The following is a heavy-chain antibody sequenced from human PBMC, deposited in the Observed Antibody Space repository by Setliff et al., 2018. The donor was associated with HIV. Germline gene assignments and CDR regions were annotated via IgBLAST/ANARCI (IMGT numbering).Heavy chain of an antibody. CDR2: ISSSGSTI. CDR1: GFTFSSYE. CDR3: AATYYYDSSGLHGFDY. D-gene: IGHD3-22*01. V-gene: IGHV3-48*03. Sequence: GGSLRLSCAASGFTFSSYEMSWVRQAPGKGLEWVSYISSSGSTIYYADSVKGRFTISRDNAKNSLYLQMNSLRAEDTAVYYCAATYYYDSSGLHGFDYWGQGTLVTVSS. J-gene: IGHJ4*02.